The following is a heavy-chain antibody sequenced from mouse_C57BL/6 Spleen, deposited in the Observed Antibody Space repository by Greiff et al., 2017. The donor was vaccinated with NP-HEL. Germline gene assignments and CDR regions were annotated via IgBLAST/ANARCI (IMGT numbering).Heavy chain of an antibody. CDR2: IRLKSDNYAT. CDR3: TSYYYGSSYFAY. D-gene: IGHD1-1*01. CDR1: GFTFSNYW. V-gene: IGHV6-3*01. J-gene: IGHJ3*01. Sequence: EVQRVESGGGLVQPGGSMKLSCVASGFTFSNYWMNWVRQSPEKGLEWVAQIRLKSDNYATHYAESVKGRFTISRDDSKSSVYLQMNNLRAEDTGIYYCTSYYYGSSYFAYWGQGTLVTVSA.